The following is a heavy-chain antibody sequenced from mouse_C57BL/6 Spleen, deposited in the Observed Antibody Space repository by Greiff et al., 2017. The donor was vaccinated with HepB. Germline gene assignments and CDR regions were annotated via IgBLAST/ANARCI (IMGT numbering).Heavy chain of an antibody. CDR1: GYTFTSYW. CDR2: IDPSDSET. J-gene: IGHJ2*01. V-gene: IGHV1-52*01. CDR3: ASLLYYGSSPFDY. D-gene: IGHD1-1*01. Sequence: VQLQQPGAELVRPGSSVKLSCKASGYTFTSYWMHWVKQRPIQGLEWIGNIDPSDSETHYNQKFKDKATLTVDKSSSTAYMQLSSLTSEDSAVYYFASLLYYGSSPFDYWGQGTTLTVSS.